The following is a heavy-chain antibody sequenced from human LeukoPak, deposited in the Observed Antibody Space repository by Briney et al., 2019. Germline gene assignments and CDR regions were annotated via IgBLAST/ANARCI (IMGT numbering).Heavy chain of an antibody. CDR3: ARDPRGGYSSSWSLDY. CDR1: GYTFTSYG. J-gene: IGHJ4*02. V-gene: IGHV1-18*01. CDR2: ISAYNGNT. D-gene: IGHD6-13*01. Sequence: ASVTVSCKASGYTFTSYGISWVRQAPGQGLEWMGWISAYNGNTNYAQKVQGRVTMTTDTSTNTAYMELRSLRSDDTAVYYCARDPRGGYSSSWSLDYWGQGTLVTVSS.